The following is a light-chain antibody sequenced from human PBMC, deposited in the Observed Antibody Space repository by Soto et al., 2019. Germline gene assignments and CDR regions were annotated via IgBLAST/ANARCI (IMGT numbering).Light chain of an antibody. Sequence: QSVLTQPRSVSGSPGHSVAISCTGTSSDVGGYTYVAWYRQYPGKAPKLMLYDVSKRPSGVPDRFSGSKSGNTASLTISGLQAEDEADYYCCSYAGRYIVVFGGGTKLT. J-gene: IGLJ2*01. CDR2: DVS. CDR1: SSDVGGYTY. V-gene: IGLV2-11*01. CDR3: CSYAGRYIVV.